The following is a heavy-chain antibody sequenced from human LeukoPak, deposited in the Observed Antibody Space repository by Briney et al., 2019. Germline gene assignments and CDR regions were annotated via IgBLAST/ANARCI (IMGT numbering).Heavy chain of an antibody. Sequence: PGGSLRLSCAASGFIFRDYWMTWVRQAPGKGLEWVADIKQDGSVKSYVDSVKGRPTISRDNAKNSLYLQMNSLRAEDTAVYYCARIVELSFDVWGQGTTVTVSP. CDR1: GFIFRDYW. D-gene: IGHD1-26*01. CDR2: IKQDGSVK. V-gene: IGHV3-7*03. CDR3: ARIVELSFDV. J-gene: IGHJ3*01.